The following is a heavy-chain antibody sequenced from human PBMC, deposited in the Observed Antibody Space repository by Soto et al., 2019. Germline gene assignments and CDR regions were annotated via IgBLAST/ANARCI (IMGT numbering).Heavy chain of an antibody. CDR2: IIPIFGTA. D-gene: IGHD3-22*01. CDR3: ASHSGWNYYYGMDV. J-gene: IGHJ6*02. Sequence: QVQLVQSGAEVKKPGSLVKVSCKASGGTFSSYAISWVRQAPGQGLEWMGGIIPIFGTANYAQKFQGRVTITADESTSTADMELSSLRSEDTAVYYCASHSGWNYYYGMDVWGQGTTVTVSS. V-gene: IGHV1-69*12. CDR1: GGTFSSYA.